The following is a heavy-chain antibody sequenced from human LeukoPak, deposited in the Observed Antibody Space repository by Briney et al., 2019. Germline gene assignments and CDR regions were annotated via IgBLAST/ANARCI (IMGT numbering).Heavy chain of an antibody. V-gene: IGHV4-39*07. J-gene: IGHJ3*02. CDR1: GGSISDTTYY. CDR3: ARDFKDDAFDI. Sequence: PSETLSLTCTVSGGSISDTTYYWGWIRQSPGKGLEWFGSIYYSGNTYYNPSLKSRVTISVDRSKNQFSLKLTSVTAADTAVYYCARDFKDDAFDIWGQGTMVTVSS. CDR2: IYYSGNT.